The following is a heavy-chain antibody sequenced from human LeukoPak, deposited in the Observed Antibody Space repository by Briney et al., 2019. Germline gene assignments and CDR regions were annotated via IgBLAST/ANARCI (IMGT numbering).Heavy chain of an antibody. J-gene: IGHJ5*02. V-gene: IGHV3-7*01. D-gene: IGHD3-22*01. Sequence: GGSLRLSCAASGFTFSRYWMSWVRQAPGKGLEWVSSINKDGSEKFHTDSATGRFTISRDNAKNSLFLQMNTLGAEDAAVYYCARTYDRSTYGVHYFDPWGQGTLVTVSS. CDR2: INKDGSEK. CDR3: ARTYDRSTYGVHYFDP. CDR1: GFTFSRYW.